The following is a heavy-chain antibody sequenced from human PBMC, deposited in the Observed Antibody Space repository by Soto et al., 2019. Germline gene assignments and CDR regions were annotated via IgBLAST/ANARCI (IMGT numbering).Heavy chain of an antibody. CDR2: IIPILGIA. CDR1: GGTFSSYT. D-gene: IGHD1-26*01. V-gene: IGHV1-69*02. CDR3: ASPPAGLTWEPPCDGIDV. Sequence: QVQLVQSGAEVKKPGSSVKVSCKASGGTFSSYTISWVRQAPGQGLEWMGRIIPILGIANYAQKFQGRVTITADKATSTAYSELSSMRSEGTAVYYGASPPAGLTWEPPCDGIDVWGQGATVTVSS. J-gene: IGHJ6*02.